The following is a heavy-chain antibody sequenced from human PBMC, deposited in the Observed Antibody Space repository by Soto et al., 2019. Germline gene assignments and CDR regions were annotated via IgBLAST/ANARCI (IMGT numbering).Heavy chain of an antibody. CDR2: IYYSGST. CDR1: GGSISSYY. Sequence: SETLSLTCTVSGGSISSYYWSWIRQPPGKGLEWIGYIYYSGSTNYNPSLKSRVTISVDTSKNQFSLKLSSVTAADSAVYYCAREWVEGYSSSWYDAFDIWGQGTMVTVSS. D-gene: IGHD6-13*01. V-gene: IGHV4-59*01. CDR3: AREWVEGYSSSWYDAFDI. J-gene: IGHJ3*02.